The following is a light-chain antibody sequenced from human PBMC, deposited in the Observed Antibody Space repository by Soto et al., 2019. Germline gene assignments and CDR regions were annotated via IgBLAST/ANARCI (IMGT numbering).Light chain of an antibody. CDR2: DVS. CDR3: CASAGTYTSV. CDR1: SSDVGGYNY. V-gene: IGLV2-11*01. Sequence: QSALTQPRSVSGSPGQSVTISCTGTSSDVGGYNYVSWYQQHPGKAPKLMISDVSKRPSGVPDRFSCSKSGNTASLTIAGLQAEDDADYYCCASAGTYTSVFGGGTKLTVL. J-gene: IGLJ3*02.